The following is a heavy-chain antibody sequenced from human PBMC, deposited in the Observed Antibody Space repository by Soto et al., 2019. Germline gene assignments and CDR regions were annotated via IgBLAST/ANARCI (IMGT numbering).Heavy chain of an antibody. CDR2: IDPSDSYT. J-gene: IGHJ4*02. V-gene: IGHV5-10-1*01. D-gene: IGHD5-18*01. CDR1: GYSFTSYW. CDR3: ARHGRGYSYGSGNDY. Sequence: GESLKISCXGSGYSFTSYWISWVRQMPGKGLEWMGRIDPSDSYTNYSPSFQGHVTISADKSISTAYLQWSSLKASDTAMYYCARHGRGYSYGSGNDYWGQGTLVTVSS.